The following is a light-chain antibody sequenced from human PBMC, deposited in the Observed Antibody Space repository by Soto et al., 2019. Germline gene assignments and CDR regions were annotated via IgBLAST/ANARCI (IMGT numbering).Light chain of an antibody. J-gene: IGKJ1*01. CDR2: HAS. CDR1: QSISSW. CDR3: QHYNTYPST. Sequence: DIQMTQSPSTLSASVGDRVTITCRASQSISSWLAWYQQKPGKAPKLLIYHASSLESGVPSRFSGSGSGTEVTITISSLQPDDCETYYCQHYNTYPSTFGQGTKVDIK. V-gene: IGKV1-5*01.